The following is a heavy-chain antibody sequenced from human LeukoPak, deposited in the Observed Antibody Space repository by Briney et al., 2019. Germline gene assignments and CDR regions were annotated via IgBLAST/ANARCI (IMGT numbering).Heavy chain of an antibody. CDR1: GFTFSFYE. V-gene: IGHV3-48*03. J-gene: IGHJ4*02. D-gene: IGHD2-21*02. Sequence: GGSLRLSCATSGFTFSFYEMNWVRQAPGKGLEWVSYISSSGSAIYYADSVKGRFTISRDNSKNTLYLQMNRLRPEDTAVYYCARGTVTAPDYWGQGTLVTVSS. CDR2: ISSSGSAI. CDR3: ARGTVTAPDY.